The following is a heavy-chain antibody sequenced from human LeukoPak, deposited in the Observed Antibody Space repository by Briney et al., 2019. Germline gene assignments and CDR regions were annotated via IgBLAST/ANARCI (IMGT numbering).Heavy chain of an antibody. D-gene: IGHD6-13*01. V-gene: IGHV3-23*01. CDR2: ISYHGHRT. CDR3: ARIPGMAAGSDFYFDY. Sequence: GGPLRLSCVSSGFTFYTYDMSWVRQVPGKGLECVSSISYHGHRTYYTDSVKGRFTISRDNSKNTLYLQLNSLRVEDTAIYYCARIPGMAAGSDFYFDYWGPGTVVTVFS. J-gene: IGHJ4*02. CDR1: GFTFYTYD.